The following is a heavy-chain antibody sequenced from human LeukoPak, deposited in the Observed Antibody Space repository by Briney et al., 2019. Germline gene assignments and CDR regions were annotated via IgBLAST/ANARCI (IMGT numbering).Heavy chain of an antibody. CDR2: IIPIFGTA. J-gene: IGHJ6*03. D-gene: IGHD5-12*01. V-gene: IGHV1-69*06. CDR1: GGTFSSYA. Sequence: SVKVSCKASGGTFSSYAISWVRQAPGQGLEWMGGIIPIFGTANYAQKFQGRVTITADKSTSTAYIELSSLRSEDTAVYYCASLSGYDYSYYYYMDVWGKGTTVTVSS. CDR3: ASLSGYDYSYYYYMDV.